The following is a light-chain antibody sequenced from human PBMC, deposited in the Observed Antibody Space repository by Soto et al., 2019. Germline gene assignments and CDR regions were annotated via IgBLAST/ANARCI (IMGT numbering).Light chain of an antibody. CDR2: EDS. V-gene: IGLV2-23*01. Sequence: QSALTQPASVSGSPGQSITISCTGTSSDVGTYKLVSWYQHHPGKAPKLMIYEDSKRPSGVSNRFSASKSGNTASLTISGLQAEDEADYYCCSYAGSSTWVFGGGTMLTVL. CDR1: SSDVGTYKL. CDR3: CSYAGSSTWV. J-gene: IGLJ3*02.